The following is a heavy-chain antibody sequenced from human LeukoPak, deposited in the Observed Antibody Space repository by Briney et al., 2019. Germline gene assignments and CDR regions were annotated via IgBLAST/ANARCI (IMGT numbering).Heavy chain of an antibody. J-gene: IGHJ6*02. D-gene: IGHD3-9*01. CDR2: FDPEDGET. CDR3: ATGRIILTGYYPPRYYYGMDV. CDR1: GYTLTELS. V-gene: IGHV1-24*01. Sequence: GASVKVSCKVSGYTLTELSMHWVRQAPGKGLEWMGGFDPEDGETIYAQKFQGRVTMTEDTSTDTAYMELSSLRSEDTAVYYCATGRIILTGYYPPRYYYGMDVWGQGTTVTVSS.